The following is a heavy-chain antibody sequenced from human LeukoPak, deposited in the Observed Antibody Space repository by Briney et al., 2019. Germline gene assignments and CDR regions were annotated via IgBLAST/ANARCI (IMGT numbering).Heavy chain of an antibody. Sequence: ASVKVSCKASGYTFTGYYMHWVRQTPGQGLEWMGWINPNSGGTNYAQKFQGRVTMTRDTSISTAYMELSRLRSDDTAVYYCARCGNIVVVPAACPYWGQGTLVTVSS. CDR3: ARCGNIVVVPAACPY. V-gene: IGHV1-2*02. J-gene: IGHJ4*02. D-gene: IGHD2-2*01. CDR1: GYTFTGYY. CDR2: INPNSGGT.